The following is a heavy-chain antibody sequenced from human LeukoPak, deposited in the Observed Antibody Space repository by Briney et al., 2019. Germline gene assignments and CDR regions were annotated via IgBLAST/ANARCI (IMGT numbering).Heavy chain of an antibody. CDR2: IYYSGST. Sequence: PSETLSLTCTVSGGSISSGGYYWSWIRQHPGKGLEWIGYIYYSGSTYYNPSLKSRVTISVDTSKNQFSPKLSSVTAADTAVYYCAREGEYYDSSGRHDAFDIWGQGTMVTVSS. CDR3: AREGEYYDSSGRHDAFDI. J-gene: IGHJ3*02. V-gene: IGHV4-31*03. D-gene: IGHD3-22*01. CDR1: GGSISSGGYY.